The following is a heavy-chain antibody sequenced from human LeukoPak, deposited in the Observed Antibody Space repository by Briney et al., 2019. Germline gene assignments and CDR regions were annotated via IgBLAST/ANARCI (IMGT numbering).Heavy chain of an antibody. CDR1: GYTFTSYG. CDR2: ISAYNGYT. J-gene: IGHJ4*02. Sequence: GASVKVSCKASGYTFTSYGISWVRQAPGQGLEWMGWISAYNGYTNYAQKFQGRVTMTRDTSSSTAYMELSRLRSDDTAMYYCAKDQGRGYTYGLYYFDYWGQGTLVTVSS. V-gene: IGHV1-18*01. D-gene: IGHD5-18*01. CDR3: AKDQGRGYTYGLYYFDY.